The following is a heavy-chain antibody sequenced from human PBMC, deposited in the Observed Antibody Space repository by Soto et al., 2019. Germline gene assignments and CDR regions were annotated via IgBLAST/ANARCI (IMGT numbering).Heavy chain of an antibody. Sequence: QVQLQESGPGLVKPSETLSLTCTVSGGSISSYYWSWIRQPAGKGLGWIGRIYTSGSTNYNPSLKSRVTMSVDTSKNQFSLKLSSVTAADTAVYYCAREGVSSGWSPPFDYWGQGTLVTVSS. CDR1: GGSISSYY. CDR2: IYTSGST. J-gene: IGHJ4*02. D-gene: IGHD6-19*01. V-gene: IGHV4-4*07. CDR3: AREGVSSGWSPPFDY.